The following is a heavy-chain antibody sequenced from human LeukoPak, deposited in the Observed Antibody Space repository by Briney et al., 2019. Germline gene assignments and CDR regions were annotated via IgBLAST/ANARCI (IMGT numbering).Heavy chain of an antibody. Sequence: PSGTLSLTSAVSGGSISRDTWWTWVRQPPGKGPEWIGEIYHSVSTTYNPSLKSRVTISLDKSKTHFSLKLSSVTAADTAVYYCARRAGAYSHPYDYWGQGTLVTVSS. V-gene: IGHV4-4*02. CDR1: GGSISRDTW. J-gene: IGHJ4*02. CDR3: ARRAGAYSHPYDY. D-gene: IGHD4/OR15-4a*01. CDR2: IYHSVST.